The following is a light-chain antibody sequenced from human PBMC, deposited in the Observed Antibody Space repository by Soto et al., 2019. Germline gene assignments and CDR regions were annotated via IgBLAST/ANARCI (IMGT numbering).Light chain of an antibody. CDR1: QSVSSN. Sequence: ERVMTQSPATLSVSPGERATLSCRASQSVSSNLAWYQQKPGQAPRLLIYGASTRATGIPARFSGSGSGTEFTLTISSLQSEDFAVYYCQQYNNWPPGFGPGTKVDIK. CDR3: QQYNNWPPG. J-gene: IGKJ3*01. V-gene: IGKV3-15*01. CDR2: GAS.